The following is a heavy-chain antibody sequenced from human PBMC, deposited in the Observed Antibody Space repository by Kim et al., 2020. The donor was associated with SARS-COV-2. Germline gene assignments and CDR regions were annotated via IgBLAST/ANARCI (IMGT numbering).Heavy chain of an antibody. CDR1: GGTFSSYA. J-gene: IGHJ6*02. CDR3: ARPRSLWFGELLARPYYYYGMDV. V-gene: IGHV1-69*13. D-gene: IGHD3-10*01. Sequence: SVKVSCKASGGTFSSYAISWVRQAPGQGLEWMAGIIPIFGTANYAQKFQGRVTITADESTSTAYMELSILRSEDTAVYYCARPRSLWFGELLARPYYYYGMDVWGQWTTVTVSS. CDR2: IIPIFGTA.